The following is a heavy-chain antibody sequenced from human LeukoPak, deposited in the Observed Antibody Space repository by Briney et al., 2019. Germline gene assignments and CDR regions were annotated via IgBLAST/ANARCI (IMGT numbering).Heavy chain of an antibody. J-gene: IGHJ3*02. D-gene: IGHD1-26*01. CDR3: ARHLTIAGDVLTGFDI. CDR2: ISHTGGT. CDR1: GFTFSSYA. Sequence: GSLRLSCAASGFTFSSYAMSWVRQAPGKGLEWIGEISHTGGTKYSPSLKSRVTISIDTSKNQFSLKMNSVTAADTAVYYCARHLTIAGDVLTGFDIWGLGTMVTVSS. V-gene: IGHV4-34*01.